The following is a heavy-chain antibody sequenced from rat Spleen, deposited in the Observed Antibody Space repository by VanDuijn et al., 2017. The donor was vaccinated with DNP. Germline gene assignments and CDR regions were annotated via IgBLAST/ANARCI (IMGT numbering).Heavy chain of an antibody. V-gene: IGHV2-15*01. CDR1: GFSLTSYG. CDR2: IWSGGGT. D-gene: IGHD1-11*01. Sequence: QVQLKESGPGLVQPSRTLSLTCTVSGFSLTSYGVSWVRQPPGKGLEWIAAIWSGGGTDYNSALKSRLSISRDTSKSQVFLKMNSLQTEDTAIYFCTRSAYGGYPHYFDYWGQGVMVAVSS. J-gene: IGHJ2*01. CDR3: TRSAYGGYPHYFDY.